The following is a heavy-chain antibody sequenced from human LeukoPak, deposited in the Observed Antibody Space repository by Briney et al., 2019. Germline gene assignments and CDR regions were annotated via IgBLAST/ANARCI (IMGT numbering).Heavy chain of an antibody. CDR3: AKASEYYGSGSYPIGGFY. Sequence: GGSLRLSCAASGFTFSSYAMSWVRQAPGKGLEWVSAISGSGGSTYYADSVKGRFTISRDNSKNTLYLQMNSLRAEDTAVYYCAKASEYYGSGSYPIGGFYWGQGTLVTVSS. D-gene: IGHD3-10*01. CDR2: ISGSGGST. CDR1: GFTFSSYA. V-gene: IGHV3-23*01. J-gene: IGHJ4*02.